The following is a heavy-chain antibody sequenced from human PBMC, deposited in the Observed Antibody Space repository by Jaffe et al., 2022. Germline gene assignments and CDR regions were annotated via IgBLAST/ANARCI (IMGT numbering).Heavy chain of an antibody. D-gene: IGHD3-3*01. J-gene: IGHJ6*03. CDR1: GFTFSSYG. CDR3: AKVALDYDFWSGYYSTYYYYYYMDV. Sequence: QVQLVESGGGVVQPGGSLRLSCAASGFTFSSYGMHWVRQAPGKGLEWVAFIRYDGSNKYYADSVKGRFTISRDNSKNTLYLQMNSLRAEDTAVYYCAKVALDYDFWSGYYSTYYYYYYMDVWGKGTTVTVSS. CDR2: IRYDGSNK. V-gene: IGHV3-30*02.